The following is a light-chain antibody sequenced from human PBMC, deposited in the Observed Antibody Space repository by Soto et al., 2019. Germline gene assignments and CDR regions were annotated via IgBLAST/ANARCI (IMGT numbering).Light chain of an antibody. Sequence: EIVLTQSPGTLSLSPGERATLSCRASQSVSSNLAWYQQKPGQAPRLLIHGASNRATGIPDRFSGSGSGTDFTLTISRLEPEDFAVYYCQQYGGSPRTFGQGNKVDIK. J-gene: IGKJ1*01. CDR2: GAS. CDR3: QQYGGSPRT. V-gene: IGKV3-20*01. CDR1: QSVSSN.